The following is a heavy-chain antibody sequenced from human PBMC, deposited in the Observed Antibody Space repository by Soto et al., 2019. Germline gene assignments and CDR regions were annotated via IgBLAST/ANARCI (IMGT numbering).Heavy chain of an antibody. V-gene: IGHV3-23*01. CDR1: GFTFSSYA. CDR2: ISGSGGST. CDR3: AKSPLAYYDFWRGYYATIHFDY. J-gene: IGHJ4*02. D-gene: IGHD3-3*01. Sequence: EVQLLESGGGLVQPGGSLRLSCAASGFTFSSYAMSWVRQAPGKGLEWVSAISGSGGSTDYADSVKGRFTISRDNSKNTLYLQMNSLRAEDTAVYYCAKSPLAYYDFWRGYYATIHFDYWGQGTLVTVSS.